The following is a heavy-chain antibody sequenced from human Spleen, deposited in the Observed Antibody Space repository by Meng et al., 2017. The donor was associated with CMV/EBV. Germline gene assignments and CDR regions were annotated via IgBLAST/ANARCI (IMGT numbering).Heavy chain of an antibody. CDR1: EYSFTSYG. J-gene: IGHJ6*02. CDR3: ARDRPPAAIYYYYYYGMDV. V-gene: IGHV1-18*01. D-gene: IGHD2-2*01. CDR2: ISAYNGNT. Sequence: ASVKVSCKTSEYSFTSYGITWVRQAPGQGLEWMGWISAYNGNTNYAQKLQGRVTMTTDTSTSTAYMELRSLRSDDTAVYYCARDRPPAAIYYYYYYGMDVWGQGTTVTVSS.